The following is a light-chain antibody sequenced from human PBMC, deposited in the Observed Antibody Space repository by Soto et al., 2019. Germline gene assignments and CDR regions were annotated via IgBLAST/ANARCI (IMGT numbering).Light chain of an antibody. CDR3: SSYTGGNPSYV. CDR2: EVT. Sequence: QSVLTQPPCASGCPGHAVTISCAGTSSDVGGYDYVSWYQQHPGKAPKLMIYEVTIRPSGVSDRFSGSKSGNTASLTVSGLQAEDEADYYCSSYTGGNPSYVFGTGTKVTVL. CDR1: SSDVGGYDY. V-gene: IGLV2-8*01. J-gene: IGLJ1*01.